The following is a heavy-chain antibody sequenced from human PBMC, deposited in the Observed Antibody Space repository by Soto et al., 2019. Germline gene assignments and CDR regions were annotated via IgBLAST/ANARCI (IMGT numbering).Heavy chain of an antibody. D-gene: IGHD1-26*01. J-gene: IGHJ4*02. CDR1: GFTFDDYA. CDR2: ISWNSGGI. Sequence: EVQLVESGGGLVQPGRSLRLSCAASGFTFDDYAMHWVRQAPGKGLEWVSGISWNSGGIGYADSVKGRFTISRDNAKNSLYLQMNSLRAEDTALYYCAKDIEAGAWSWVFDYWGQGTLVTVSS. CDR3: AKDIEAGAWSWVFDY. V-gene: IGHV3-9*01.